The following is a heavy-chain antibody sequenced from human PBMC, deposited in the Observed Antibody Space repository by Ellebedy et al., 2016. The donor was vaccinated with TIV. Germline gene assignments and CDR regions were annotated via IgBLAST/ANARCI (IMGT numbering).Heavy chain of an antibody. CDR2: MLYSERT. J-gene: IGHJ3*02. V-gene: IGHV4-39*07. D-gene: IGHD3-10*01. CDR3: ARGVVRGVAAFDI. CDR1: GGSISSSNYY. Sequence: MPSETLSLTCTVSGGSISSSNYYWGWIRRPPGKGLEWIGSMLYSERTYYSPSLKSRTSISIDTSKKQFSLNLTSVTVADTALYFCARGVVRGVAAFDIWGRGTMVIVSS.